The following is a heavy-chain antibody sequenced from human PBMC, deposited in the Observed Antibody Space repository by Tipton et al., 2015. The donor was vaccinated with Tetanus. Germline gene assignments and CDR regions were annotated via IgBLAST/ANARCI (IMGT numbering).Heavy chain of an antibody. CDR3: ARDRITGPTGRYYAMDV. Sequence: PGLVKPSETLSLICTVSGGSMNSYYWSWIRQPPGKGLEWIGYVYYTGSTDYNPSLKSRVTISVDTSKSQFSLRLTSVTAADTAVYYCARDRITGPTGRYYAMDVWGQGTTVTVSS. D-gene: IGHD1-7*01. J-gene: IGHJ6*01. V-gene: IGHV4-59*01. CDR2: VYYTGST. CDR1: GGSMNSYY.